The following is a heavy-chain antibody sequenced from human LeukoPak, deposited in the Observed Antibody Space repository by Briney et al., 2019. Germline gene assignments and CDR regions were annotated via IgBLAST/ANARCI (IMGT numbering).Heavy chain of an antibody. CDR2: IIPIFGTA. D-gene: IGHD5-24*01. CDR1: GGTFSSYA. Sequence: ASVKVSCKASGGTFSSYAISWVRQAPGQGFEWMGGIIPIFGTANYAQKFQGRVTITADESTSTAYMELSSLRSEDTAVYYCARPGSDGRSDYWGQGTLVTVSS. J-gene: IGHJ4*02. CDR3: ARPGSDGRSDY. V-gene: IGHV1-69*13.